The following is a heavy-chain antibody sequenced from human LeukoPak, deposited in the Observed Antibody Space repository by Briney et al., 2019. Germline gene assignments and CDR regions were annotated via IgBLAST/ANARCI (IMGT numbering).Heavy chain of an antibody. Sequence: ASVKVSCKASGYTFTSYGINWVRQAPGQGLEWMGWISAYNDNTNYAQKLQGRVTMTTDTSTSTAYMELRSLRSDDTAVYYCARHRAGGYCAVGDCFVHTFWGQGTLVTVSS. J-gene: IGHJ4*02. CDR3: ARHRAGGYCAVGDCFVHTF. V-gene: IGHV1-18*01. CDR1: GYTFTSYG. D-gene: IGHD2-8*02. CDR2: ISAYNDNT.